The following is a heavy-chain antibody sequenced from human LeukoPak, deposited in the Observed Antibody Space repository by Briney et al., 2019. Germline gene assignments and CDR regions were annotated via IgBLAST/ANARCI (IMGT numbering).Heavy chain of an antibody. CDR2: ISGSGGTT. CDR3: AKDPYRASSGLVDY. D-gene: IGHD5-12*01. CDR1: GFTFSSYA. Sequence: GGSLRLSCSVSGFTFSSYAMHWVRQAPGKGLEWVSSISGSGGTTYYADSVKGRFTISRDNSKNTLYLQMNSLRAEDTAVYYCAKDPYRASSGLVDYWGQGTLVTVSS. J-gene: IGHJ4*02. V-gene: IGHV3-23*01.